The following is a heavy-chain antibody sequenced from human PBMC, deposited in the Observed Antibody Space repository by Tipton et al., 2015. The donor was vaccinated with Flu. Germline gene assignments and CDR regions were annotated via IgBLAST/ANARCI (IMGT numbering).Heavy chain of an antibody. J-gene: IGHJ6*02. CDR2: VYYTGTT. CDR3: ARPDSLYYYYAMDV. V-gene: IGHV4-39*07. CDR1: GGSISSSSYY. Sequence: TLSLTCTVSGGSISSSSYYWAWVRQPPGKGLEWIGSVYYTGTTYYNPSLKSRVAISKDTSNNQFSLRLTSVTAADTAVYFCARPDSLYYYYAMDVWGQGTTVTAPS. D-gene: IGHD3-22*01.